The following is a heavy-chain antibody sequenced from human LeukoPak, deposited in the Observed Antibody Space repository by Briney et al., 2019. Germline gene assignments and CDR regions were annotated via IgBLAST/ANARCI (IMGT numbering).Heavy chain of an antibody. Sequence: GGSLRLSCAASGFTFSSYDMHWVRQATGKGLEWVSAIDTAGNTFYPGYVTGRFTITRENAKDSLYLQMNNVRAGDTALYFCARTSKVTSVMDIWGQGTMVTVSS. J-gene: IGHJ3*02. V-gene: IGHV3-13*04. CDR3: ARTSKVTSVMDI. D-gene: IGHD3-16*01. CDR1: GFTFSSYD. CDR2: IDTAGNT.